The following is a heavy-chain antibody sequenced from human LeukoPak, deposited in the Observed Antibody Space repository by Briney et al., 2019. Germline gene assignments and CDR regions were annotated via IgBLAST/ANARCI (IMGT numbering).Heavy chain of an antibody. D-gene: IGHD6-13*01. CDR1: GFTFSSYW. CDR2: IKQDGSEK. CDR3: AARQYSSSWLRLVGDAFDI. J-gene: IGHJ3*02. Sequence: GGSLRLSCAASGFTFSSYWMSWVRQAPGKGLEWVANIKQDGSEKYYVDSVKGRFTISRDNAKNSLYLQMNSLRSEDTAVYHCAARQYSSSWLRLVGDAFDIWGQGTMVTVSS. V-gene: IGHV3-7*03.